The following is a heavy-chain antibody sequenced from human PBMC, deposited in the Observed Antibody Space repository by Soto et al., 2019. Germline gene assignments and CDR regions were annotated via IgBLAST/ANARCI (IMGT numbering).Heavy chain of an antibody. D-gene: IGHD5-18*01. V-gene: IGHV4-34*01. CDR1: GGCFSGYY. CDR3: ARAKRGYRYTDGFEY. Sequence: KPSETLSLTCVVYGGCFSGYYWSWIRQPPGKGLEWIGEINHSGSTNYNPSLKSRVTISVDTSKNQFSLKLSSVSAADTAVYFCARAKRGYRYTDGFEYLGQGTLVTVSS. CDR2: INHSGST. J-gene: IGHJ4*02.